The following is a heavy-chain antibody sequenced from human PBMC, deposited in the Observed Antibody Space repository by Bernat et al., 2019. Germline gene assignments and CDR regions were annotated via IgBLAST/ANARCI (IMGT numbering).Heavy chain of an antibody. J-gene: IGHJ2*01. CDR2: IYHDASNK. V-gene: IGHV3-33*01. D-gene: IGHD2/OR15-2a*01. CDR3: ARHINSLIEGYFDL. CDR1: GFTFSSYG. Sequence: QVQLVESGGGVVQPGRSLRLSCAASGFTFSSYGMHWVRQAPGKGLEWVAVIYHDASNKYYPDFVKGRFTISRDDSKNTLYLQMNSLRPEDTAVYSCARHINSLIEGYFDLWGPGTLVTVSS.